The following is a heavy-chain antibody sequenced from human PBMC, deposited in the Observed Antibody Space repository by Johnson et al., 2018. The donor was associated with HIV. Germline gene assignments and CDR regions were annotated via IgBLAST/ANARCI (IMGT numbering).Heavy chain of an antibody. V-gene: IGHV3-30*14. CDR3: ASSAGGSFFWDAFDI. CDR1: GFTFSTYA. D-gene: IGHD1-26*01. Sequence: QVQLVESGGGVVQPGRSLRLSCAASGFTFSTYAIHWVRQAPGKGLEWVALISYDGRNKYYADAVRGRFTISRDNSKNTLYLQMNSLRAEDTAVYYCASSAGGSFFWDAFDIWGLGTKVTVSS. J-gene: IGHJ3*02. CDR2: ISYDGRNK.